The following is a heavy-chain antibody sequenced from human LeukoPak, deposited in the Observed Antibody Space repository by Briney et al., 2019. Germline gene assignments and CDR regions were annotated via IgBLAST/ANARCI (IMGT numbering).Heavy chain of an antibody. D-gene: IGHD4/OR15-4a*01. CDR1: GGSISSGTHY. V-gene: IGHV4-31*03. Sequence: SETLSLTCTVSGGSISSGTHYYNWIRQHPGKGLEWIGYIYYTGITSYNPSLRGRVSMSVDTSMNQVSLKVTSLTAADTAVYYCAASSGVTLGRFWGQGALVTVSS. J-gene: IGHJ4*02. CDR3: AASSGVTLGRF. CDR2: IYYTGIT.